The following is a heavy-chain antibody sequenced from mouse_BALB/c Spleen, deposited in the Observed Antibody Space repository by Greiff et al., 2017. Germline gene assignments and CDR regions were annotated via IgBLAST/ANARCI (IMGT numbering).Heavy chain of an antibody. Sequence: EVKLMESGPGLVKPSQSLSLTCSVTGYSITSCYYWNWIRQFPGNKLEWMGYISYDGSNNYNPSLKNRISITRDTSKNQFFLKLNSVTTEDTATYYCARDANWGAWFAYWGQGTLVTVSA. D-gene: IGHD4-1*01. V-gene: IGHV3-6*02. CDR3: ARDANWGAWFAY. J-gene: IGHJ3*01. CDR2: ISYDGSN. CDR1: GYSITSCYY.